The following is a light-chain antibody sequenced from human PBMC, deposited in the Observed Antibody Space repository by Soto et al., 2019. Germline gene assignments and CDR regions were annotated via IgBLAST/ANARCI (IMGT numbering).Light chain of an antibody. CDR2: DNN. CDR1: SSDIGAYDH. V-gene: IGLV1-51*01. Sequence: QSALTQPASVSGSPGQSITISCSGTSSDIGAYDHVSWYQQLPGTAPKLLIYDNNRRPSGIPGRFSGSKSGTSATLGITGLQTGDEADYYCGTWDDSLSSGYVFGTGTKVTVL. J-gene: IGLJ1*01. CDR3: GTWDDSLSSGYV.